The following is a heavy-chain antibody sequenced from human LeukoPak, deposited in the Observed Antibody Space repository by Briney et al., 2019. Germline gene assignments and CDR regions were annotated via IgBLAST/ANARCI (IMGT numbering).Heavy chain of an antibody. V-gene: IGHV3-74*03. J-gene: IGHJ4*02. Sequence: GGSLRLSCAASGFTFSTYWMHWVRQAPGKGQVWVSRIKGDGTITTYADSVRGRFTISRDNAKNTLYLQMNSLRAEDTAVYYCARPYDSSGYYSDYWGQGTLVTVSS. CDR1: GFTFSTYW. CDR3: ARPYDSSGYYSDY. CDR2: IKGDGTIT. D-gene: IGHD3-22*01.